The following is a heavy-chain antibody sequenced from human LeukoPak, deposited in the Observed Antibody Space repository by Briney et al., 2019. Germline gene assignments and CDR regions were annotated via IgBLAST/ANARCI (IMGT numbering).Heavy chain of an antibody. D-gene: IGHD2-15*01. CDR2: ISGSGNNV. CDR3: ARGAVQADTPFYFDI. Sequence: GGSLRLSCSPSGFTLASYSMSWVRQAPGKGLQWVSFISGSGNNVLYADSVKGRFTISRDNAENSLYLQMDSLRVEDTAVYYCARGAVQADTPFYFDIWGQGALVTVSS. CDR1: GFTLASYS. V-gene: IGHV3-48*01. J-gene: IGHJ4*02.